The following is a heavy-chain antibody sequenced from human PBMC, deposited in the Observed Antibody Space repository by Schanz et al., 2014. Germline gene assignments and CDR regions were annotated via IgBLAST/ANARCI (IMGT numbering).Heavy chain of an antibody. V-gene: IGHV3-30*04. D-gene: IGHD5-12*01. CDR2: TSSDGSLK. J-gene: IGHJ3*02. Sequence: QVQLVESGGGVVQPGRSLRLSCAASGFTFSSYAVHWVRQAPDKGLVWVAVTSSDGSLKYYADSVKGRFTISRDNSRDTVYLQMNSRRGEDTAVYYCARGGRGGYPGRAFDIGGKGKMVTASS. CDR1: GFTFSSYA. CDR3: ARGGRGGYPGRAFDI.